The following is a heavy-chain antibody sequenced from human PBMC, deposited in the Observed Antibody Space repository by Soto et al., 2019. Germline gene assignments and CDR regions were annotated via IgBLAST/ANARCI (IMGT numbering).Heavy chain of an antibody. CDR1: TFSSYS. CDR3: TRDEGGSYDNLFIP. CDR2: ISSGSAYI. V-gene: IGHV3-21*01. Sequence: EVQLVESGGGLVKPGESLRLSCTFTFSSYSLNWVRQAPGKGLEWVSSISSGSAYIKYADSVKGRLTISRDNGNNLLFLQIRSLRVDDSAMYYCTRDEGGSYDNLFIPWGQGTLVTVSS. J-gene: IGHJ5*02. D-gene: IGHD1-26*01.